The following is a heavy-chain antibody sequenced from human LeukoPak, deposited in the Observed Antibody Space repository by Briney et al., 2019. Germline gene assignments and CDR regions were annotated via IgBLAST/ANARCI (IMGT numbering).Heavy chain of an antibody. Sequence: PSETLSLTCTVSGGSISSSDYYWAWIRQPPGKGLEWIGSINYSGSTYYNPSLKSRVTISVDTSKNQFSLKLSSVTAADTAVYYCARGIVGVPAATSFDYWGQGTLVTVSS. CDR2: INYSGST. V-gene: IGHV4-39*01. D-gene: IGHD2-2*01. CDR3: ARGIVGVPAATSFDY. J-gene: IGHJ4*02. CDR1: GGSISSSDYY.